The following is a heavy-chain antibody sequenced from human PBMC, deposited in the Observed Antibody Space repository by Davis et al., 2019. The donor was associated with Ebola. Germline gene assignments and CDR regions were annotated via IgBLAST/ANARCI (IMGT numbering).Heavy chain of an antibody. V-gene: IGHV4-59*08. D-gene: IGHD6-25*01. J-gene: IGHJ4*02. CDR2: VSYSGTT. Sequence: MPSETLSLTCTVSGGSIWNSYWTWIRLSPGNGLQWIGYVSYSGTTSSNPSLNSRVTISVDTSKNRFFLKLTSVTAADTAVYYCAKLGQGQRIDYWGQGTLVTVSS. CDR3: AKLGQGQRIDY. CDR1: GGSIWNSY.